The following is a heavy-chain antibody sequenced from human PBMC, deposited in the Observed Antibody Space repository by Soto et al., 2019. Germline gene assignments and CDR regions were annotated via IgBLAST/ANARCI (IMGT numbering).Heavy chain of an antibody. CDR1: GLSITDSEMG. CDR2: IDSSGEK. CDR3: ARRRLAVAVSPWFDP. V-gene: IGHV2-26*01. J-gene: IGHJ5*02. D-gene: IGHD6-19*01. Sequence: QVTLKESGPVLVKPTETLTLRCTVSGLSITDSEMGVSWIRQPPGQPLEWLAHIDSSGEKSYRTFLKIRLAISKDTSKSQKVLNMTKMDPADTATYYCARRRLAVAVSPWFDPWGQGSPVTVSS.